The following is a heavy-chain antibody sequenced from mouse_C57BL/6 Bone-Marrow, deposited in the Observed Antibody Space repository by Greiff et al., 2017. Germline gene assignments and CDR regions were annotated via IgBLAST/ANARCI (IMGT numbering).Heavy chain of an antibody. V-gene: IGHV1-4*01. CDR2: INPSSGYT. D-gene: IGHD4-1*01. Sequence: QVQLQQSGAELARPGASVKMSCKASGYTFTSYTMHWVKQRPGQGLEWIGYINPSSGYTKYNQKFKDKATLTADKSSSTAYMQLSSLTSEDSAVYYCASPNLDVKAWFAYWGQGTLVTVSA. CDR1: GYTFTSYT. J-gene: IGHJ3*01. CDR3: ASPNLDVKAWFAY.